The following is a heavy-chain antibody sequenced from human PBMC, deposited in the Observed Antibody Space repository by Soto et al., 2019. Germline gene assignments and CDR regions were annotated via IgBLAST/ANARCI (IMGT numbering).Heavy chain of an antibody. CDR2: IYYSGST. CDR3: ARHRIGYGPFDY. J-gene: IGHJ4*02. CDR1: GGSISSSSYY. V-gene: IGHV4-39*01. D-gene: IGHD1-1*01. Sequence: PSETLSLTCTVSGGSISSSSYYWGWIRQPPGKGLEWIGSIYYSGSTYYNPSLKSRVTISVDTSKNQFSLKLSSVTAADTAVYYRARHRIGYGPFDYWGQGTLVTVYS.